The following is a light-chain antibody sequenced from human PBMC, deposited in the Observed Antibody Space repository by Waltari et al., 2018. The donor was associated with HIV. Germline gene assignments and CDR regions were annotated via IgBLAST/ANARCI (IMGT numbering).Light chain of an antibody. V-gene: IGLV2-23*02. Sequence: QTALTQPASVSGSPGQSITIPCTGPSSDVGAYKLVSWYQQHPGKAPRLIIYDVSERPAGVSNRFTGSKSGNTASLTISGLQAEDEADYYCCSYVSEIVPCVFGGGTKLTVL. CDR3: CSYVSEIVPCV. CDR2: DVS. CDR1: SSDVGAYKL. J-gene: IGLJ3*02.